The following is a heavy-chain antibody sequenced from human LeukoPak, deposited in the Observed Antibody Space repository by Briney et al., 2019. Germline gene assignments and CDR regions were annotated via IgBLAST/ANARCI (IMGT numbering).Heavy chain of an antibody. CDR1: GGSFSGYY. J-gene: IGHJ5*02. CDR3: ARDLGQYYDTSDNWFDP. D-gene: IGHD3-22*01. V-gene: IGHV3-74*01. CDR2: INRDGINT. Sequence: LPSETQSLTCAVYGGSFSGYYWSWLRQPPGKGLVWVSRINRDGINTSYADSVKGRFTISRDNAKNTLNLQMNSLRAEDTAVYYCARDLGQYYDTSDNWFDPWGQGTLVTVSS.